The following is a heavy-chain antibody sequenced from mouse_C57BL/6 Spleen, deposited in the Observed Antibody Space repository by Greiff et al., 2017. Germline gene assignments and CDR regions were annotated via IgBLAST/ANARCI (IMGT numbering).Heavy chain of an antibody. CDR3: ATQEVDGYFFDY. J-gene: IGHJ2*01. Sequence: QVQLQQPGAELVMPGASVKLSCKASGYTFTSYWMHWVKQRPGQGLEWIGEIDPSDSYTNYNQKFKGKATLTVDKSSSTAYMQLSSLTSEDTAVYDCATQEVDGYFFDYWGQGTTLTVSS. D-gene: IGHD2-3*01. CDR1: GYTFTSYW. V-gene: IGHV1-69*01. CDR2: IDPSDSYT.